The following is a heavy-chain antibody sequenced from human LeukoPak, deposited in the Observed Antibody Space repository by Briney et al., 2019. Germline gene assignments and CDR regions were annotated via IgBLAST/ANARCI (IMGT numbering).Heavy chain of an antibody. CDR1: GGSISSDY. V-gene: IGHV4-59*08. CDR3: ARLIGNYYYYGMDV. Sequence: SETLSLTSTVPGGSISSDYWTWIRQPPGKGLEWIGHIYYSGSTNYNPSLESRVTISVDTSKNQFSLKLSSVTAADTAVYYCARLIGNYYYYGMDVWGQGTTVTVSS. J-gene: IGHJ6*02. CDR2: IYYSGST.